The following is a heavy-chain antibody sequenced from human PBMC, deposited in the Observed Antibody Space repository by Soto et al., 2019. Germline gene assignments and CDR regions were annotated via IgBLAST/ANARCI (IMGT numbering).Heavy chain of an antibody. D-gene: IGHD5-12*01. CDR2: RNPNSGNT. CDR3: ASMDSGYDLT. Sequence: QVQLVQSGAEVKKPGASVKVSCKASGYTFTSYDINWVRQATGQGLEWMGWRNPNSGNTGYAQKFQGRVTMTMNTSISRAYMELSSLRSDDTAVYDCASMDSGYDLTWRQGTLVTVSS. J-gene: IGHJ5*02. V-gene: IGHV1-8*01. CDR1: GYTFTSYD.